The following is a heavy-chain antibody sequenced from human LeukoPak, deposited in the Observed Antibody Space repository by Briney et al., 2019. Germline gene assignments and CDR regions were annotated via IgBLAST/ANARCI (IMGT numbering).Heavy chain of an antibody. CDR2: IRFDESSQ. Sequence: PGGSLRLSCAVSGFTLNTYAMHWVRQAPGKGLEWVAFIRFDESSQYYIDSVKGRFTISRDNSKNRLYLQMNSLRAEDTAMYYCVKDWGHQQFDFWGQGTLVTVSS. CDR3: VKDWGHQQFDF. CDR1: GFTLNTYA. J-gene: IGHJ4*02. V-gene: IGHV3-30*02. D-gene: IGHD3-16*01.